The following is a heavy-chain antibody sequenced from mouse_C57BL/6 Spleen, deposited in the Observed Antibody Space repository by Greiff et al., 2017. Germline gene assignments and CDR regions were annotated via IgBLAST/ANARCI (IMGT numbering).Heavy chain of an antibody. CDR3: ARDYDYDYAMDY. CDR1: GFTFSDYG. CDR2: ISSGSSTI. V-gene: IGHV5-17*01. Sequence: EVMLVESGGGLVKPGGSLKLSCAASGFTFSDYGMHWVRQAPEKGLEWVAYISSGSSTIYYADTVKGRFTISRDNAKNTLFLQMTSLRSEDTAMYYCARDYDYDYAMDYWGQGTSVTVSS. J-gene: IGHJ4*01. D-gene: IGHD2-4*01.